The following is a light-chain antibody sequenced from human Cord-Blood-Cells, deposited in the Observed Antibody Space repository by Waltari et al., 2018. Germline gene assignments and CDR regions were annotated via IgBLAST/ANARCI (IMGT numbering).Light chain of an antibody. CDR1: QSISSY. Sequence: DVQMTQSPSSLSASVGDRVTITCRASQSISSYLNWYQQKPGKAPKLLIYAASSLQGGVPSRFSGSGSGTDCTLTISSLQPEDVATYYCKQSYSTPWTFGQGTKVEIK. CDR3: KQSYSTPWT. V-gene: IGKV1-39*01. CDR2: AAS. J-gene: IGKJ1*01.